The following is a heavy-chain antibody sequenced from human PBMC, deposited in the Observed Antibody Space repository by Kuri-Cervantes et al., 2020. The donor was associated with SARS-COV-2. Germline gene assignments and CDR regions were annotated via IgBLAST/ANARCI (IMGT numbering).Heavy chain of an antibody. CDR3: ARGGGGYSNY. CDR1: GFTFSSYS. D-gene: IGHD1-26*01. V-gene: IGHV3-21*01. Sequence: GESLKISCAASGFTFSSYSMNWVRQAPGKGLEWVSSISSSSYIYYADSVKGRFTISRDNAKNSLYLQMNSLRAEDTAVYYCARGGGGYSNYWGQGTLVTVSS. CDR2: ISSSSYI. J-gene: IGHJ4*02.